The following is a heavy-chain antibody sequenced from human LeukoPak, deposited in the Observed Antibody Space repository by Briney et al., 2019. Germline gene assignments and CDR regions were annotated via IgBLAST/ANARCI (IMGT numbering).Heavy chain of an antibody. CDR1: GGSISSYY. CDR2: IYYSGST. Sequence: SETLSLTCTVSGGSISSYYWSWIRQPPGEGLEWIGYIYYSGSTNYNPSLKSRVTISVDTSKNQFSLKLNSVTAADTAVYYCARVSGYDWESFYDYWGQGTLVTVSS. D-gene: IGHD5-12*01. CDR3: ARVSGYDWESFYDY. J-gene: IGHJ4*02. V-gene: IGHV4-59*01.